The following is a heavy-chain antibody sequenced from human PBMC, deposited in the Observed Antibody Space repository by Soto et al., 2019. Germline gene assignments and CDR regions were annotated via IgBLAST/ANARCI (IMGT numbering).Heavy chain of an antibody. Sequence: EVQLVESGGGLVKPGGSLRLSCAASGFTFSSYSMNWVRQAPGKGLEWVSSISSSSSYIYYADSVKGRFTISRDNAKNSLYLQMNSLRAEDTAVYYCARDGKVVAGDAIDYWGQGTLVTVSS. J-gene: IGHJ4*02. D-gene: IGHD6-19*01. CDR2: ISSSSSYI. V-gene: IGHV3-21*01. CDR3: ARDGKVVAGDAIDY. CDR1: GFTFSSYS.